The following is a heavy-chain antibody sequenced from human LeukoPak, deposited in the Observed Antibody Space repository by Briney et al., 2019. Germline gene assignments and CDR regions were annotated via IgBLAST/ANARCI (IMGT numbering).Heavy chain of an antibody. D-gene: IGHD5-12*01. CDR3: ARDQTRYSGPPTAQDAFDI. CDR2: IYYSGST. V-gene: IGHV4-31*03. J-gene: IGHJ3*02. Sequence: SQTLSLTCTVSGGSISRGCYYWSWIRQHPGKGLEWIGSIYYSGSTYYNPSLKSRVTISVDTSKNQFSLKLSSVTAADTAGYYCARDQTRYSGPPTAQDAFDIWGQGTMVTVSS. CDR1: GGSISRGCYY.